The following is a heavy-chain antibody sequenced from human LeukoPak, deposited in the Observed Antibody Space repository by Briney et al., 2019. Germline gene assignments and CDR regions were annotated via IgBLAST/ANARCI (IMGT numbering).Heavy chain of an antibody. D-gene: IGHD5-24*01. Sequence: PGGSLRLSRAASGFSFSSFAMNWVRQAPGKGLEWVSTLSPSGADTYYADSVKGRFTISRDISKNTLYLQMNSLRAEDTAVYYCARRAYNWGAFDIWGQGTMVTVSS. CDR2: LSPSGADT. J-gene: IGHJ3*02. CDR3: ARRAYNWGAFDI. CDR1: GFSFSSFA. V-gene: IGHV3-23*01.